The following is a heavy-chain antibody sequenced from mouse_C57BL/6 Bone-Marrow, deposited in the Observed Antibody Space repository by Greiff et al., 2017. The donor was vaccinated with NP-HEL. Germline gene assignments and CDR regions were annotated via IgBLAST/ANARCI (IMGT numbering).Heavy chain of an antibody. Sequence: EVKLVESEGGLVQPGSSMKLSCTASGFTFSDYYMAWVRQVPEKGLEWVANINYDGSSTYYLDSLKSRFIISRDNAKNILYLQMSSLKSEDTATYYCARDDYGLDYWGQGTTLTVSS. CDR2: INYDGSST. D-gene: IGHD1-1*01. CDR1: GFTFSDYY. V-gene: IGHV5-16*01. J-gene: IGHJ2*01. CDR3: ARDDYGLDY.